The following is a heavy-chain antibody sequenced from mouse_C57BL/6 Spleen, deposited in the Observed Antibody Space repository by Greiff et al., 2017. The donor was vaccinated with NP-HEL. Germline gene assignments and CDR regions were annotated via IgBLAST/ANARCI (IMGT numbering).Heavy chain of an antibody. CDR1: GYTFTSYG. CDR3: ARGGYYYGSSHAMDY. D-gene: IGHD1-1*01. V-gene: IGHV1-81*01. Sequence: VQLQQSGAELARPGASVKLSCKASGYTFTSYGISWVKQRTGQGLEWIGEIYPRSGNTYYNEKFKGKATLTADKSSSTAYMELRSLTSEDSAVYFCARGGYYYGSSHAMDYWGQGTSVTVSS. CDR2: IYPRSGNT. J-gene: IGHJ4*01.